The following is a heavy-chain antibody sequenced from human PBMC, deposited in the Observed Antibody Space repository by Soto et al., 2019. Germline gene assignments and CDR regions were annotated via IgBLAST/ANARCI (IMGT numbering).Heavy chain of an antibody. CDR2: ISSSSTI. V-gene: IGHV3-21*01. CDR1: GFTFDPYN. J-gene: IGHJ6*03. D-gene: IGHD2-15*01. CDR3: VRARAVGARWSYYYMDV. Sequence: GGSLRLSCAASGFTFDPYNMNWVRQAPGKGLECVSSISSSSTIHYADSVKGRFTISRDNAKSSMYLQMNSLRAEDTAVYYCVRARAVGARWSYYYMDVWGKGTTVTVSS.